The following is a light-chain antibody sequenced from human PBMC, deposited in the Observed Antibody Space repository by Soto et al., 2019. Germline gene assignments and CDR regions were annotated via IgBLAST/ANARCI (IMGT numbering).Light chain of an antibody. CDR2: DNN. CDR1: SSNIGAGYN. J-gene: IGLJ1*01. Sequence: QCVLTQPPSVSGAPVQRVSISCTGSSSNIGAGYNVHWYQQLPGTAPKLLIYDNNNRPSGVPDRFSGSKSGTSASLAITGLQAEDEADYYCQSYDTSLSGFYVFGTGTRSPS. CDR3: QSYDTSLSGFYV. V-gene: IGLV1-40*01.